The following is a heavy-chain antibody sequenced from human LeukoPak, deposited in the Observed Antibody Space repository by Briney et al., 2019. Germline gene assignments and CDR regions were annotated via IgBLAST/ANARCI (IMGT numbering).Heavy chain of an antibody. D-gene: IGHD2-2*01. CDR2: FDPEDGET. CDR1: GYTLTELS. V-gene: IGHV1-24*01. CDR3: ATAGSSTSRYGCYFDY. Sequence: ASVKVSCKVSGYTLTELSMHWVRQAPGKGLGWMGGFDPEDGETIYAQKFQGRVTMTEDTSTDTAYMELSSLRSEDTAVYYCATAGSSTSRYGCYFDYWGQGTLVTVSS. J-gene: IGHJ4*02.